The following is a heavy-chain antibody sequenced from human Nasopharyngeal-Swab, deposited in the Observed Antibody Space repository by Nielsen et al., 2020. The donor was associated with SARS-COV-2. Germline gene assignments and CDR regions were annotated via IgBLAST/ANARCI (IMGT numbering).Heavy chain of an antibody. CDR3: TRALSGVYDF. J-gene: IGHJ4*02. CDR1: TSTFNAYY. V-gene: IGHV1-2*06. D-gene: IGHD2-15*01. CDR2: INPTTGGT. Sequence: ASVKVSCKASTSTFNAYYIHWVRQAPGQGLEWMGRINPTTGGTLYTQTFEGRATMTTDTSTSTTYMELRGLTSDDTAVYYCTRALSGVYDFWGQEALVTVSS.